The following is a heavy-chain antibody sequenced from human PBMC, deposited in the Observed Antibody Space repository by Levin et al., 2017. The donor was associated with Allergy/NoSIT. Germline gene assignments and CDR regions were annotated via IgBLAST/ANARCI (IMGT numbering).Heavy chain of an antibody. CDR3: ARVQLSTVTETNYYYYDGMDV. CDR2: IYYSGST. V-gene: IGHV4-39*07. D-gene: IGHD4-11*01. J-gene: IGHJ6*02. Sequence: SQTLSLTCTVSGGSISSSSYYWGWIQPPGKGLEWIGSIYYSGSTYYNPSLKSRVTISVDTSKNQFSLKLSSVTAADTAVYYCARVQLSTVTETNYYYYDGMDVWGQGTTVTVSS. CDR1: GGSISSSSYY.